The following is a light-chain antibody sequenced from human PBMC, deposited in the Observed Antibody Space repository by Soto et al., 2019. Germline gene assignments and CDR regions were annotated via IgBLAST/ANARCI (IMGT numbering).Light chain of an antibody. Sequence: QSALTQPVSVSGSPGQSITISCTGTSNDVGGYAYVSWYQQYPGKAPKLVISEVSNRPSGVSHRFSGSRSGNTASLTISGLQAEDEADYYCSSYTGSATPVFGGGTKVTVL. CDR1: SNDVGGYAY. V-gene: IGLV2-14*01. CDR2: EVS. CDR3: SSYTGSATPV. J-gene: IGLJ3*02.